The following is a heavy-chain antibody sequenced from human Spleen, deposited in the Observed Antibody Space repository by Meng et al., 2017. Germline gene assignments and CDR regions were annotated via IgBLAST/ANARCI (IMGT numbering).Heavy chain of an antibody. CDR2: IYYSGST. Sequence: SETLSLTCTVSGGSISSYYWSWIRQPPGKGLEWMGYIYYSGSTNYNPSLKTRVPISVDTSKNQFSLKLTSVTAADTAVYYCTRGQQLVRYYYYGLDVWGQGTTVTVSS. CDR1: GGSISSYY. D-gene: IGHD6-13*01. CDR3: TRGQQLVRYYYYGLDV. V-gene: IGHV4-59*08. J-gene: IGHJ6*02.